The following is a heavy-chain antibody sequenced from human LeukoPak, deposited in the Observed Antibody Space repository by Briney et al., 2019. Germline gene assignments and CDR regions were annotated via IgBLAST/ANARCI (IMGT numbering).Heavy chain of an antibody. V-gene: IGHV4-34*01. Sequence: PSETLSLTCAVHGGSFSGYYWSWIRQPPGKGLEWVGEINHSGSTNYNPSPKSRVTISVDTSKNQFSLKLSSVTAADTAVYYCARGYCSGGSCYHFDYWGQGTLVTVSS. CDR2: INHSGST. CDR1: GGSFSGYY. CDR3: ARGYCSGGSCYHFDY. D-gene: IGHD2-15*01. J-gene: IGHJ4*02.